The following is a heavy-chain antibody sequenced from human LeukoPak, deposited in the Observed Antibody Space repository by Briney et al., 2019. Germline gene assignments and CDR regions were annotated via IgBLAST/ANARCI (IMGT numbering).Heavy chain of an antibody. Sequence: ASVRVSGKASGYTFTSYGISWVRQAPGQGLEWMGWISAYNGNTNYAQKLQGRVTMTTDTSTSTAYMELRSLRSDDTAVYYCARGYSSGWLSVYYFDYWGQGTLVTVSS. CDR3: ARGYSSGWLSVYYFDY. CDR1: GYTFTSYG. J-gene: IGHJ4*02. V-gene: IGHV1-18*01. D-gene: IGHD6-19*01. CDR2: ISAYNGNT.